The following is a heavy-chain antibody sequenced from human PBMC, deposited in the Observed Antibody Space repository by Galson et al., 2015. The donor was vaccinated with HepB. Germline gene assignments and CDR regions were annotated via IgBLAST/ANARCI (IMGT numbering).Heavy chain of an antibody. V-gene: IGHV3-48*04. Sequence: SLRLSCAASESTFSSYTMNWVRQTPGKGLQWVSYISTNGATIHYADSAKGRFTIARDNAKNTMWLQMNSLRAEDTAVYYCAAAKFGSGAYWTFDIWDQGTLVTVSS. D-gene: IGHD4/OR15-4a*01. J-gene: IGHJ3*02. CDR2: ISTNGATI. CDR3: AAAKFGSGAYWTFDI. CDR1: ESTFSSYT.